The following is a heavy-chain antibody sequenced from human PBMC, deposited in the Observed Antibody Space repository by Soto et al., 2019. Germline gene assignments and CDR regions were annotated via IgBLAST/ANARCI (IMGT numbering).Heavy chain of an antibody. J-gene: IGHJ3*02. CDR3: ARVGGGGYYSAPGDAFDI. Sequence: ETLSLTCTVSGGSISSYYWSWIRQPPGKGLEWIGYIYYSGSTNYNPSLKSRVTISVDTSKNQFSLKLSSVTAADTAVYYCARVGGGGYYSAPGDAFDIWGQGTMVTVSS. CDR2: IYYSGST. D-gene: IGHD3-22*01. V-gene: IGHV4-59*01. CDR1: GGSISSYY.